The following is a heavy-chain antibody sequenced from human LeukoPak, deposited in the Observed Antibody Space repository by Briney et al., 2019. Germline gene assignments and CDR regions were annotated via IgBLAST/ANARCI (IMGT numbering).Heavy chain of an antibody. Sequence: ASVKVSCKASGGTFSSYAISWVRQAPGQGLEWMGRIIPILGIANYAQKFQGRVTFTADKSTSTAYMELSRLRSEDTAVYYCARDPARGDSSGYISWGQGTLVTVSS. CDR2: IIPILGIA. CDR1: GGTFSSYA. D-gene: IGHD3-22*01. J-gene: IGHJ4*02. CDR3: ARDPARGDSSGYIS. V-gene: IGHV1-69*04.